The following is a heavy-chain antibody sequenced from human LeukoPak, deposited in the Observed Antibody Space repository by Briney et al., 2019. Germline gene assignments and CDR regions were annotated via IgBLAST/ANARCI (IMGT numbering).Heavy chain of an antibody. J-gene: IGHJ4*02. CDR1: GGSISSGGYY. CDR2: IYYSGST. CDR3: ASARESDYDLDY. D-gene: IGHD5-12*01. V-gene: IGHV4-31*03. Sequence: TLSLTCTVSGGSISSGGYYWSWIRQHPGKGLEWIGYIYYSGSTYYNPSLKSRVTISVDTSKNQFSLKLSSVTAADTAVYYCASARESDYDLDYWGQGTLVTVSS.